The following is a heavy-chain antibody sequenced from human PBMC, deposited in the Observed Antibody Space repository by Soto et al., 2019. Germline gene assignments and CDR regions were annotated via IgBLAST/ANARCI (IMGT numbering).Heavy chain of an antibody. V-gene: IGHV3-33*01. Sequence: QVQLVDSGGGVAQPGRSLRLSCTVSGFTFSGHAMHWVRQAPGKGLEWVTQIWYDGSNKYYAESVKGRFTISRDNSKNTLDRQMNSLRVEDTAVYYWARDGQGLAPDAVDVWGQGTSGTVSS. D-gene: IGHD6-19*01. CDR3: ARDGQGLAPDAVDV. J-gene: IGHJ6*02. CDR1: GFTFSGHA. CDR2: IWYDGSNK.